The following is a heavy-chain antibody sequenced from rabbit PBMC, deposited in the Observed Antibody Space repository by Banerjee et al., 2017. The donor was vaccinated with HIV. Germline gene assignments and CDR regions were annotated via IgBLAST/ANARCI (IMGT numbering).Heavy chain of an antibody. CDR1: GFDFSSTYY. CDR3: ARRNGGVTYPYGHFNL. CDR2: ISAGSSGTT. D-gene: IGHD6-1*01. Sequence: QSLEESGGGLVQPEGSLTLTCKASGFDFSSTYYMCWVRQAPGKGLEWIGCISAGSSGTTYYASWAKGRFTISKTSSTTVTLRMTSLTAADTATYFCARRNGGVTYPYGHFNLWGPGTLVTVS. J-gene: IGHJ4*01. V-gene: IGHV1S40*01.